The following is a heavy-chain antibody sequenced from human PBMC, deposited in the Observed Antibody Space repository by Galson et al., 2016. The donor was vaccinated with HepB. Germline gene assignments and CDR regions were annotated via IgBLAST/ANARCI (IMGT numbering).Heavy chain of an antibody. CDR1: GFSVSTHY. J-gene: IGHJ4*02. CDR2: VYSGGSR. D-gene: IGHD2-15*01. Sequence: SLRLSCAASGFSVSTHYMTWFRQPPGKGLEWVSVVYSGGSRYYADSVRGRFTISKDTTTNTVYLQMNSLGAEDTAVYYCARDQGGGHRRASDFWGQGTLVTVSS. V-gene: IGHV3-53*01. CDR3: ARDQGGGHRRASDF.